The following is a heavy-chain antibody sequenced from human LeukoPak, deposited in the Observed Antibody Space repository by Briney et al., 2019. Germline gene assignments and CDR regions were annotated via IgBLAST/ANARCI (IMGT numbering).Heavy chain of an antibody. CDR3: ARWASGFIVGATTGFYYFDY. D-gene: IGHD1-26*01. CDR1: GFTFRSDC. Sequence: RGTLRLSCSAEGFTFRSDCMHWFRPAPEKGLVWVSRINSDGSSTSYADSVKGRFTISRDNAKNTLYLQMNSLRAEDTAVYYCARWASGFIVGATTGFYYFDYWGQGTLVTVSS. CDR2: INSDGSST. V-gene: IGHV3-74*01. J-gene: IGHJ4*02.